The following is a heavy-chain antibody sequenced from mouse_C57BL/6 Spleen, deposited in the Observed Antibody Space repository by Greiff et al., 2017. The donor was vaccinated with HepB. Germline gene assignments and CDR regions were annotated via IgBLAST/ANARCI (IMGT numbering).Heavy chain of an antibody. CDR1: GYTFTSYW. J-gene: IGHJ4*01. CDR3: ANGYYDAMDY. D-gene: IGHD2-2*01. V-gene: IGHV1-52*01. CDR2: IDPSDSET. Sequence: QVQLQQPGAELVRPGSSVKLSCKASGYTFTSYWMHWVKQRPIQGLEWIGNIDPSDSETHYNQKFKDKATLTVDKSSSTAYMQLSSLTSEDSAVYYCANGYYDAMDYWGQGTSVTVSS.